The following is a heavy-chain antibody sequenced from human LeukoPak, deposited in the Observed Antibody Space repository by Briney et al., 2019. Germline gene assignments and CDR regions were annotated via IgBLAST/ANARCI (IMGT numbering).Heavy chain of an antibody. CDR1: GFTFSSYA. Sequence: PGGSLRLSCAAFGFTFSSYAMGWVRQAPGKGLEWVSAISGSGGDTYYADSVRGRFTFSRDNSKNTLYLQMNSLRPEDTALYYCAKAVWFGEFDYYFFGLDVWGQGITVTVSS. CDR3: AKAVWFGEFDYYFFGLDV. CDR2: ISGSGGDT. V-gene: IGHV3-23*01. J-gene: IGHJ6*02. D-gene: IGHD3-10*01.